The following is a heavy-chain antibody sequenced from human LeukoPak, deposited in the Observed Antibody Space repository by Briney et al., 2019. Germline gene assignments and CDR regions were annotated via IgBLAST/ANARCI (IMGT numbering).Heavy chain of an antibody. D-gene: IGHD6-19*01. J-gene: IGHJ4*02. CDR2: IYYSGST. V-gene: IGHV4-59*01. CDR1: GGSISSYY. CDR3: ARSTPWFSKSSGWYDY. Sequence: SETLSLTCTVSGGSISSYYRSWIRQPPGKGLEWIGYIYYSGSTNYNPSLKSRVTISVDTSKNQFSLKLSSVTAADTAVYYCARSTPWFSKSSGWYDYWGQGTLVTVSS.